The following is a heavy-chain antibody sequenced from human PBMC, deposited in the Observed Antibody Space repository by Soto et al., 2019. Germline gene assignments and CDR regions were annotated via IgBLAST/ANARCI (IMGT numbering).Heavy chain of an antibody. CDR1: GGSISSGGYY. CDR3: ARGSKEELRFLEWFPWFDP. V-gene: IGHV4-31*03. J-gene: IGHJ5*02. D-gene: IGHD3-3*01. Sequence: PSETLSLTCTVSGGSISSGGYYWSWIRQHPRKGLEWIGYIYYSGSTYYNPSLKSRVTISVDTSKNQFSLKLSSVTAADTAVYYCARGSKEELRFLEWFPWFDPWGQGTLVTVSS. CDR2: IYYSGST.